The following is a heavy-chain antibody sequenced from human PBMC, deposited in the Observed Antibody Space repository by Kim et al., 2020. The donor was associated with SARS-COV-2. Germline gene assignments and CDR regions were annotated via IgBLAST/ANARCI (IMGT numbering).Heavy chain of an antibody. CDR3: ARPSPYYYDSSLAWAGAFDI. V-gene: IGHV4-59*01. CDR1: GGSISSYY. D-gene: IGHD3-22*01. J-gene: IGHJ3*02. Sequence: SETLSLTCTVSGGSISSYYWSWIRQPPGKGLEWIGYIYYSGSTNYNPSLKSRVTISVDTSKNQFSLKLSSVTAADTAVYYCARPSPYYYDSSLAWAGAFDIWGQGTMGTVSS. CDR2: IYYSGST.